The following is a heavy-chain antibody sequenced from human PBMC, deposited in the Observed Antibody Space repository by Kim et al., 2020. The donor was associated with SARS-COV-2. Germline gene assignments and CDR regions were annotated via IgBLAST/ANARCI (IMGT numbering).Heavy chain of an antibody. CDR1: GGSISSYY. CDR3: ARDGGYCSSTSCYTRYYYYYYGMDV. V-gene: IGHV4-4*07. CDR2: IYTSGST. D-gene: IGHD2-2*02. Sequence: SETLSLTCTVSGGSISSYYWSWIRQPAGKGLEWIGRIYTSGSTNYNPSLKSRVTMSVDTSKNQFSLKLSSVTAADTAVYYCARDGGYCSSTSCYTRYYYYYYGMDVWGQGTTVTVSS. J-gene: IGHJ6*02.